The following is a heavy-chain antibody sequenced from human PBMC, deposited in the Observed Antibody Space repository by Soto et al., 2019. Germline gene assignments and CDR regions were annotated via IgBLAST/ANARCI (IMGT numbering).Heavy chain of an antibody. CDR1: GYSFTNND. CDR2: MNPGSGDT. D-gene: IGHD3-16*01. CDR3: ARMATFGSLNWFDP. Sequence: ASVKVSCQASGYSFTNNDDSWVRQAPGQGLEWMGWMNPGSGDTGYAQKFQGRVTMTRDISTATAYMELSSLRSDDTATYYCARMATFGSLNWFDPWGQGTLVTV. V-gene: IGHV1-8*01. J-gene: IGHJ5*02.